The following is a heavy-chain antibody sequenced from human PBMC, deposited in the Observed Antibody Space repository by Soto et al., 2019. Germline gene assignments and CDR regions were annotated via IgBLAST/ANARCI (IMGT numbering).Heavy chain of an antibody. V-gene: IGHV3-30-3*01. Sequence: QVQLVESGGGVVQPGRSLRLSCAAPGFTFSNYFMYWVRQAPGKGLEWVAVISYDGSTKNYADSVKGRFSISRDNSKNTLYVQMNSLRAEDTALYYCARGDSYYAMDVWGQGTTVTVSS. CDR3: ARGDSYYAMDV. J-gene: IGHJ6*02. CDR1: GFTFSNYF. CDR2: ISYDGSTK.